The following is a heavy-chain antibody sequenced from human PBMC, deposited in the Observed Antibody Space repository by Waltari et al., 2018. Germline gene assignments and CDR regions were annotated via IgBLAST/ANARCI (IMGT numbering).Heavy chain of an antibody. V-gene: IGHV4-39*01. CDR1: GGSISSSSYY. CDR3: ARPGDYGDYYDY. D-gene: IGHD4-17*01. J-gene: IGHJ4*02. CDR2: IYYSGST. Sequence: QLQLQESGPGLVKPSENLSLTCTVPGGSISSSSYYWGWIRQPPGEGLEWIGSIYYSGSTYYNPSLKSRVTISVDTSKNQFSLKLSSVTAADTAVYYCARPGDYGDYYDYWGQGTLVTVSS.